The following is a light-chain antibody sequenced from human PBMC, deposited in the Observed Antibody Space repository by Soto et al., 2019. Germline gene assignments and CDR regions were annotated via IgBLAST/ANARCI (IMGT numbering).Light chain of an antibody. Sequence: QSVLTQPASVSGSPGQSITISCTGTSSDVGGYNYLSWYQQHPGKAPKFIIYDVRNRPSGVSNRFSGSRSGNTASLTISSLQAEDEADYYCSSYTSSSTVIFGGGTKLTVL. V-gene: IGLV2-14*01. CDR1: SSDVGGYNY. CDR3: SSYTSSSTVI. J-gene: IGLJ2*01. CDR2: DVR.